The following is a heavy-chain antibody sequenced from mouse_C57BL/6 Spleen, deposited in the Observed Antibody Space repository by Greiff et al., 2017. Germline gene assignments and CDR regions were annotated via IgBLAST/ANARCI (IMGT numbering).Heavy chain of an antibody. CDR1: GFTFSSYG. V-gene: IGHV5-6*01. CDR2: ISSGGSYT. D-gene: IGHD2-13*01. J-gene: IGHJ2*01. CDR3: ARPGEGLQYFDY. Sequence: EVQLVESGGDLVKPGGSLKLSCAASGFTFSSYGMSWVRQTPDKRLEWVATISSGGSYTYYPASVKGRFTISRDNAKNTLYLQMSSLKSEDTAMYYCARPGEGLQYFDYWGQGTTLTVSS.